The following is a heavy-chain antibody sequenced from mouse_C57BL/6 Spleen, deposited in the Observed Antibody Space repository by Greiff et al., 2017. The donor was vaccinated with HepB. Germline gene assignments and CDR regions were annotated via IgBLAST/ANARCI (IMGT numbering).Heavy chain of an antibody. J-gene: IGHJ3*01. CDR1: GFNIKNTY. CDR3: ARGYYYGSRGDWFAY. D-gene: IGHD1-1*01. Sequence: EVQLQQSVAELVRPGASVKLSCTASGFNIKNTYMHWVKQRPEQGLEWIGRIDPANGNTKYAPKFQGKATITADTSSNTAYLQLSSLTSEDTAIYYCARGYYYGSRGDWFAYWGQGTLVTVSA. CDR2: IDPANGNT. V-gene: IGHV14-3*01.